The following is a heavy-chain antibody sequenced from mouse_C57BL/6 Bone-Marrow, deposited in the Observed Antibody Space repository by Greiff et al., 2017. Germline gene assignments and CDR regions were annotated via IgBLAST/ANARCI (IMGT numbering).Heavy chain of an antibody. CDR2: IYPRSGNT. CDR3: ARNSNYGYYYAMDY. Sequence: VKLQESGAELARPGASVKLSCKASGYTFTSYGISWVKQRTGQGLEWIGEIYPRSGNTYYNEKFKGKATLTADKSSSTAYMELRSLTSEDSAVYFCARNSNYGYYYAMDYWGQGTSVTVSS. CDR1: GYTFTSYG. V-gene: IGHV1-81*01. J-gene: IGHJ4*01. D-gene: IGHD2-5*01.